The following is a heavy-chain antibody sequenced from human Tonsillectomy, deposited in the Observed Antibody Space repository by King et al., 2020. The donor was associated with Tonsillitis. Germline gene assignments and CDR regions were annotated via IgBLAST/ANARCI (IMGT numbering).Heavy chain of an antibody. J-gene: IGHJ2*01. Sequence: VQLQESGPGLVKPSETLTLTCSVSGASMRSHYWSWIRQPPGKGLEWIGYMSDSGKIDFNPSLKSRATISADTSKKQFYLKLTSVTPSDTAFYYCARQWDYYGSGSYVAYWYFDLWGRGTLVTVSS. D-gene: IGHD3-10*01. V-gene: IGHV4-59*08. CDR2: MSDSGKI. CDR1: GASMRSHY. CDR3: ARQWDYYGSGSYVAYWYFDL.